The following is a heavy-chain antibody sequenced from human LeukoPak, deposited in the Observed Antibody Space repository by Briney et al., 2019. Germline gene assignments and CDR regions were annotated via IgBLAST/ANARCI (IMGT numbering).Heavy chain of an antibody. Sequence: SETLSLTCTVPGGSINRYYWSWIRQPPGKGLEWIGYTYYTGSTNYNPSLKSRVTISVDTSKNQFSLKLSSVTAADTAVYYCARHDMDVAGAGLDYFDYWGQGTLVTVSS. CDR3: ARHDMDVAGAGLDYFDY. D-gene: IGHD1-26*01. CDR1: GGSINRYY. J-gene: IGHJ4*02. V-gene: IGHV4-59*08. CDR2: TYYTGST.